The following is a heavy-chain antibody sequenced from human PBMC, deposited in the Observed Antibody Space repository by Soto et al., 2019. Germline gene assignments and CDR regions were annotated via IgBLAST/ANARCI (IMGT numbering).Heavy chain of an antibody. V-gene: IGHV4-31*03. CDR1: GGSISSGGYY. CDR3: ASVLMVYPHYGMAV. Sequence: QVQLQESGPGLVKPSQTLSLTCTVSGGSISSGGYYWSWIRQHPGKGLEWIGYIYYSGSTYYNPSLKSRVTISVDTAKNQFSLKLSSVTAADTAVYYGASVLMVYPHYGMAVWGQGTTVTVSS. CDR2: IYYSGST. J-gene: IGHJ6*02. D-gene: IGHD2-8*01.